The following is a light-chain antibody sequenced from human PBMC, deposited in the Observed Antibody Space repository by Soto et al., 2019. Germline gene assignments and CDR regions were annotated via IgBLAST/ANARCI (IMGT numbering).Light chain of an antibody. CDR3: SSYTTSNTRQVV. Sequence: QSALTQPASVSGAPGQSITISCTGTSSDVGGYNYVSWYQQHPGKAPRFVIYDVTNRPSGVSNRFSGSKSGNTASLTISGLPAEDEADYYCSSYTTSNTRQVVFGTGTKLTVL. CDR2: DVT. CDR1: SSDVGGYNY. J-gene: IGLJ1*01. V-gene: IGLV2-14*01.